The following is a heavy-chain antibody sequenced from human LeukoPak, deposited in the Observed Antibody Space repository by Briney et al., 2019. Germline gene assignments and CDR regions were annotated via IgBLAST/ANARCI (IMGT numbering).Heavy chain of an antibody. J-gene: IGHJ4*02. D-gene: IGHD3-22*01. CDR3: ARHDDYDSSGYYYFDY. Sequence: SETLSLTCAVYGGSFSGYYWSWIRQPPGKGLEWIGSIYYSGSTYYNPSLKSRVTISVDTSKNQFSLKLSSVTAADTAVYYCARHDDYDSSGYYYFDYWGQGTLVTVSS. V-gene: IGHV4-34*01. CDR1: GGSFSGYY. CDR2: IYYSGST.